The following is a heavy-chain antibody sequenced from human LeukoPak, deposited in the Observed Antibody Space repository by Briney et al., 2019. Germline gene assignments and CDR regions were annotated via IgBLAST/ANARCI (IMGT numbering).Heavy chain of an antibody. J-gene: IGHJ4*02. Sequence: SETLSLTCTVSGGSISGYYWSWIRQSAGKGLEWIGRINTSGSTTYNPSLKSRVTMSVDMCKNQFSLNLNSVTAADTAVYFCARGVVPPATFDSWGQGTLVTVSS. CDR3: ARGVVPPATFDS. D-gene: IGHD2-2*01. CDR2: INTSGST. V-gene: IGHV4-4*07. CDR1: GGSISGYY.